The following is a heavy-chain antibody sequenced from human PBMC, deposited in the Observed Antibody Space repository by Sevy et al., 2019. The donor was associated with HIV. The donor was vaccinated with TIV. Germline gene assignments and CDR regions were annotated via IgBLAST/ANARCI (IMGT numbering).Heavy chain of an antibody. CDR1: GFSFSSYW. CDR3: ARVGSAPKEDSGYEDALDI. CDR2: IKQDGSEK. D-gene: IGHD5-12*01. Sequence: GGSLRLSRAASGFSFSSYWMRWVRQAPGKGLEWVANIKQDGSEKYYVDSVKGRFTISRDDAKNSLYLQMNSLRVEDTAVYYCARVGSAPKEDSGYEDALDIWGQGTMVTVSS. J-gene: IGHJ3*02. V-gene: IGHV3-7*01.